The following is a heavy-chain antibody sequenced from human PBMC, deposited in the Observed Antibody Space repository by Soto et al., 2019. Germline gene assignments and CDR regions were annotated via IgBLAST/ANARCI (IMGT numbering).Heavy chain of an antibody. D-gene: IGHD5-12*01. CDR2: IIPIFGTA. Sequence: SVKVSCKASGGTFSSYAISWVRQAPGQGLEWMGGIIPIFGTANYAQKFQGRVTITADESTSTAYMELSSLRSEDTAVYYCARGRDGYNYWYFDYWGQGTLVTVSS. CDR3: ARGRDGYNYWYFDY. CDR1: GGTFSSYA. J-gene: IGHJ4*02. V-gene: IGHV1-69*13.